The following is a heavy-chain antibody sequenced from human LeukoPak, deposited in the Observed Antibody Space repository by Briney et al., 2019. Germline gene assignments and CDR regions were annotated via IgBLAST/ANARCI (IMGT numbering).Heavy chain of an antibody. CDR1: GFTFSSYG. CDR2: ISSSSSYI. D-gene: IGHD1-7*01. V-gene: IGHV3-21*01. CDR3: ARDSGNYLDAFDI. J-gene: IGHJ3*02. Sequence: GGSLRLSCAASGFTFSSYGMHRVRQAPRKGLEWVSSISSSSSYIYYADSVKGRFTISRDNAKNSLYLQMNSLRAEDTAVYYCARDSGNYLDAFDIWGQGTMVTVSS.